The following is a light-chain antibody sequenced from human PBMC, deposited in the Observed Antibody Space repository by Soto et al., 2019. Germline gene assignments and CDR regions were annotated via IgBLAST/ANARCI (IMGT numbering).Light chain of an antibody. J-gene: IGKJ5*01. CDR1: QSLLHITGETF. Sequence: DFVMTQSPLSLPVTPGQPSSISCKSSQSLLHITGETFLFWYLQKPGQSPQLLIYEVSTRVSGVPDRFSGSGSGTDFTLEISRVETDDVGIYYCMQSTQLPPTFGQGTRLEIK. V-gene: IGKV2D-29*02. CDR2: EVS. CDR3: MQSTQLPPT.